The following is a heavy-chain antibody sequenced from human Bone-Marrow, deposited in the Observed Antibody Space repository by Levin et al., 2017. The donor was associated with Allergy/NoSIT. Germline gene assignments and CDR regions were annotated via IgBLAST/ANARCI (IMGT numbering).Heavy chain of an antibody. CDR2: INTDGTYT. CDR3: AKNYESSGYAIDY. Sequence: GESLKISCVASGFSFENSWMHWVRQAPGKGLVWVSRINTDGTYTTYADSVKGRFAISRDNANNTLYLQMNSLRAEDTAVYYCAKNYESSGYAIDYWGQGTLVTVSA. CDR1: GFSFENSW. J-gene: IGHJ4*02. V-gene: IGHV3-74*01. D-gene: IGHD3-22*01.